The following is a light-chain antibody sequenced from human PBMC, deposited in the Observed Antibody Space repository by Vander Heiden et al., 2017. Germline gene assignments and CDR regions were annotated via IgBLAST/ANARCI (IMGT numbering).Light chain of an antibody. Sequence: DNDMTKSPATMSASVGDRVTITCRASQSISSHLNWYQQKPGKAPTLLIYAASSLQSGVPSRFSGSGSGTDFTLTISSLQPEDFATYYCQQSYSTPAFGGGTKVEIK. CDR1: QSISSH. J-gene: IGKJ4*01. CDR2: AAS. V-gene: IGKV1-39*01. CDR3: QQSYSTPA.